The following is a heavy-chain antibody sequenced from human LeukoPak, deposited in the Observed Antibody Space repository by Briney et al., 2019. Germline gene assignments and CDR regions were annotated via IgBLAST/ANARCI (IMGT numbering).Heavy chain of an antibody. CDR1: GGSISSSSYY. Sequence: SETLSLTCTVSGGSISSSSYYWGWIRQPPGKGLEWIGSIYYSGSTYYNPSLKSRVTISVDTSKNQFSLKLSSVTAADTAVYYCARHRPLGYCSSTSCYQSHGWFDPWGQGTLVTVSS. D-gene: IGHD2-2*01. CDR3: ARHRPLGYCSSTSCYQSHGWFDP. CDR2: IYYSGST. J-gene: IGHJ5*02. V-gene: IGHV4-39*01.